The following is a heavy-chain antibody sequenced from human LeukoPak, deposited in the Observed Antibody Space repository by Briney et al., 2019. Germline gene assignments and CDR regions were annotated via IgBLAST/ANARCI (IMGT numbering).Heavy chain of an antibody. CDR2: IRYDGSNK. CDR1: GFTFSSYG. V-gene: IGHV3-30*02. D-gene: IGHD3-16*02. J-gene: IGHJ4*02. CDR3: AKDDRAYDYVWGSYRYTGDGIDY. Sequence: PGGSLRLSCAASGFTFSSYGMHWVRQAPGKGLEWVAFIRYDGSNKYYADSVKGRFTISRDNSKNTLYLQMNSLRAEDTAVYYCAKDDRAYDYVWGSYRYTGDGIDYWGQGTLVTVSS.